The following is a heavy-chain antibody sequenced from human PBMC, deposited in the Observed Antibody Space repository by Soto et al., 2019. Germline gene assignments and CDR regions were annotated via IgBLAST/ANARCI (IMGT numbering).Heavy chain of an antibody. Sequence: GGSLRLSCAASGFTFDDYGMSWVRQAPGKGLEWVSGINWNGGSTGYADSVKGRFTISRDNAKNSLYLQMNSLRAEDTALKHCARRVGGSYTYWYFDLWGRGTLVTVSS. V-gene: IGHV3-20*01. D-gene: IGHD1-26*01. CDR1: GFTFDDYG. J-gene: IGHJ2*01. CDR3: ARRVGGSYTYWYFDL. CDR2: INWNGGST.